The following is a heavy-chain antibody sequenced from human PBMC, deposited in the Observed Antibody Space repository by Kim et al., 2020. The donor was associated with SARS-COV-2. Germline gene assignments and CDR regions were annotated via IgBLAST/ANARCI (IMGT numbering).Heavy chain of an antibody. CDR3: AHKDSGSYYGLFDY. CDR1: GFSLSTSGAG. CDR2: IYWDDDN. D-gene: IGHD1-26*01. Sequence: SGPTLVNPTQTLTLTCTFSGFSLSTSGAGVGWIRQPPGKALEWLALIYWDDDNRYRPSLKSRLTITRDTYKNQVVLTMTNMDPVDTATYFCAHKDSGSYYGLFDYWGQGTLVTVSS. J-gene: IGHJ4*02. V-gene: IGHV2-5*02.